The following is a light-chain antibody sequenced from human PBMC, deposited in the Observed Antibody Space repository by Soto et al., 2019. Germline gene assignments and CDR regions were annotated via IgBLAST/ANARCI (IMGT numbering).Light chain of an antibody. Sequence: EIVLTQSPGTLSLSPGERATLSCRASQSVSSNYLSWYQQKPRQAPRLLIYGASSRATGIPDRFSGSGSGTDFTLTISRLEPEDFAVYYCQQYGTSRTFGQGTKVDIK. J-gene: IGKJ1*01. CDR2: GAS. CDR1: QSVSSNY. CDR3: QQYGTSRT. V-gene: IGKV3-20*01.